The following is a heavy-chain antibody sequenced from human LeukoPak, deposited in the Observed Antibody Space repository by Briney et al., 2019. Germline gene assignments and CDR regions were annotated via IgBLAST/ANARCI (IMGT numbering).Heavy chain of an antibody. D-gene: IGHD3-3*01. Sequence: SETLSLTCTVSGGSISTYQWSWIRQPPGKGLEWIGYIHYSGNTNYNPSLKSRVTVSVDTSKNQFSLKLSSVTAADTAVYYCARGRFLDAFDIWGQGTMVTVSS. CDR3: ARGRFLDAFDI. CDR1: GGSISTYQ. V-gene: IGHV4-59*01. J-gene: IGHJ3*02. CDR2: IHYSGNT.